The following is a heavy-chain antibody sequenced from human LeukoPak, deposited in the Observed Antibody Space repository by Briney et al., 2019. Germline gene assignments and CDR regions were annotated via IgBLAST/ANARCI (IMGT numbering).Heavy chain of an antibody. Sequence: GGSLRLSCAASGFSFSSHSMNWVRQAPGKGLEWVSSVSSSSSFIYYADSVKGRFTISRDNAKKSLYLQMNSLRAEDTAVYYCARDRVSGFGPDYWGQGTLVTVSS. CDR2: VSSSSSFI. J-gene: IGHJ4*02. V-gene: IGHV3-21*01. CDR1: GFSFSSHS. D-gene: IGHD3-10*01. CDR3: ARDRVSGFGPDY.